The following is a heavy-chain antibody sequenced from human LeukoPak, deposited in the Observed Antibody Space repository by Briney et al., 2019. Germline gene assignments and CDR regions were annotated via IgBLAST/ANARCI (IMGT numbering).Heavy chain of an antibody. CDR2: IYYSGST. Sequence: PSETLSLTCTVSGGSISSGGYYWSWIRQHPGKGLEWIGYIYYSGSTYYNPSLKSRVTISVDTSKNQFSLKLSSVTAADTAVYYCARGSLYYYDSSGYAPDAFDIWGQGTMVTVSS. V-gene: IGHV4-31*03. CDR3: ARGSLYYYDSSGYAPDAFDI. CDR1: GGSISSGGYY. D-gene: IGHD3-22*01. J-gene: IGHJ3*02.